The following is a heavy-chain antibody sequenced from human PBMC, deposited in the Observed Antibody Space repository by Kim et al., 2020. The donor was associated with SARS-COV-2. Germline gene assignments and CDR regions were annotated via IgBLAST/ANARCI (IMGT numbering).Heavy chain of an antibody. Sequence: GGSLRLSCAASGFTFSSYGMHWVRQAPGKGLEWVAVIWYDGSNKYYADSVKGRFTISRDNSKNTLYLQMNSLRAEDTAVYYCAKMSLSGGLRYAFDIWGQGTMVTVSS. V-gene: IGHV3-33*06. CDR3: AKMSLSGGLRYAFDI. CDR2: IWYDGSNK. J-gene: IGHJ3*02. D-gene: IGHD4-17*01. CDR1: GFTFSSYG.